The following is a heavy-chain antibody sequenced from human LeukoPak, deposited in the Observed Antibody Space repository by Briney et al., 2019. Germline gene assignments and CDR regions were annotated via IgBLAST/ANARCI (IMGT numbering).Heavy chain of an antibody. V-gene: IGHV4-34*01. J-gene: IGHJ4*02. D-gene: IGHD2-15*01. CDR3: ARRPALTVVVVAAAFDS. CDR2: INHSGST. CDR1: GGSFSGYY. Sequence: PSETLSLTCAVYGGSFSGYYWSWIRQPPGKGLEWIGEINHSGSTNYNPSLKSRVTISVDTSKNQFSLKLSSVTAADTAVYYCARRPALTVVVVAAAFDSWGQGTLVTVSS.